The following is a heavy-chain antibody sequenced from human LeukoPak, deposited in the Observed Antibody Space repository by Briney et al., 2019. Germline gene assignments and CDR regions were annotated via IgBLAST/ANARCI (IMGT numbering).Heavy chain of an antibody. CDR2: IYYSGST. V-gene: IGHV4-59*01. J-gene: IGHJ1*01. Sequence: SETLSLTXSVSGGSISSYYWSWVRQPPGKGLEWIGYIYYSGSTNYNPSLKSRVTISVDMSKNQFSLRLSSVTAADTAVYYCARVAGYYYDSSGYSGAEYFQHWGQGTLVTVSS. D-gene: IGHD3-22*01. CDR3: ARVAGYYYDSSGYSGAEYFQH. CDR1: GGSISSYY.